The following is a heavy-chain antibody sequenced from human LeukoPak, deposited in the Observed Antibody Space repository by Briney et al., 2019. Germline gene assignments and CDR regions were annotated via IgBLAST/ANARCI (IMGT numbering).Heavy chain of an antibody. CDR1: GFTVSSDY. Sequence: GGSLRLSCAASGFTVSSDYMGWVRQAPEKGLEWVSLISSGGSTYYADSLKGRFTISRDNSKNTLYLQMGSLRAEDMAVYYCAKGVGYNTGWYYFDYWGQGTLVTVSS. CDR2: ISSGGST. V-gene: IGHV3-66*01. D-gene: IGHD6-19*01. CDR3: AKGVGYNTGWYYFDY. J-gene: IGHJ4*02.